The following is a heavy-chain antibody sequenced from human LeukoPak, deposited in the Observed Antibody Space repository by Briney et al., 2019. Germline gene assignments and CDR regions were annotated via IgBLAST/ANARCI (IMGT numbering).Heavy chain of an antibody. CDR2: IYHSGST. D-gene: IGHD4-17*01. CDR3: ARPSTWATVTRYWYFDL. V-gene: IGHV4-38-2*01. J-gene: IGHJ2*01. Sequence: SETLSLTCAVSGYSISSGYYWGWIRQPPGKGLAWIGSIYHSGSTYYNPSLKSRVTISVDTSKNQFSLKLSSVTAADTAVYYCARPSTWATVTRYWYFDLWGRGTLVTVSS. CDR1: GYSISSGYY.